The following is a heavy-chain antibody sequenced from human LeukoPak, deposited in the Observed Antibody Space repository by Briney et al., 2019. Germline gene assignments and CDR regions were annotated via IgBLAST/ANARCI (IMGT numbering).Heavy chain of an antibody. CDR2: ISSSSSYI. D-gene: IGHD3-9*01. CDR1: GFTFSSYI. Sequence: PGGSLRLSCAASGFTFSSYIMNWVRQAPGKGLEWVSSISSSSSYIYYADSVKGRFTISSDNAQNSLYLQMNSLRAEDTAVYYCARDFERLGGATAQLRYFDWSYYYYYGMDVWGQGTTVTVSS. J-gene: IGHJ6*02. V-gene: IGHV3-21*01. CDR3: ARDFERLGGATAQLRYFDWSYYYYYGMDV.